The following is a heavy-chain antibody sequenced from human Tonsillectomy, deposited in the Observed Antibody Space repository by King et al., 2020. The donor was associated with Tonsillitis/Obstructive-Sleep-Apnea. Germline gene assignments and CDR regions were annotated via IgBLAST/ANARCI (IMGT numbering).Heavy chain of an antibody. D-gene: IGHD3-16*01. CDR2: IYYDGTT. J-gene: IGHJ6*03. Sequence: LQLQESGPGLVKPSETLSLTCTVSGGSVSSRDYYWGWIRQPPGKGLEWIGTIYYDGTTYYNPPLKSRVTISVAPSKNQFSLNLNSVTDANTAVYYCARHSRDSSWGDYFYYMDVWGKGTTVTVSS. CDR1: GGSVSSRDYY. V-gene: IGHV4-39*01. CDR3: ARHSRDSSWGDYFYYMDV.